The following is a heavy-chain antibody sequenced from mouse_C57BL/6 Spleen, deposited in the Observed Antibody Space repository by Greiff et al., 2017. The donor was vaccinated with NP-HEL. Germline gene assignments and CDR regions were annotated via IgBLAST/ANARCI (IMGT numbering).Heavy chain of an antibody. CDR3: ARPLTGTFPAWFAY. CDR2: ISDGGSYT. CDR1: GFTFSSYA. V-gene: IGHV5-4*03. J-gene: IGHJ3*01. Sequence: EVKLMESGGGLVKPGGSLKLSCAASGFTFSSYAMSWVRQTPEKRLEWVATISDGGSYTYYPDNVKGRFTISRDNAKNNLYLQMSHLKSEDTAMYYCARPLTGTFPAWFAYWGQGTLVTVSA. D-gene: IGHD4-1*01.